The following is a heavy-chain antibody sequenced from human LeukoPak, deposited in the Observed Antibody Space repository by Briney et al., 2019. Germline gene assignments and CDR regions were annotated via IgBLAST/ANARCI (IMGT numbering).Heavy chain of an antibody. CDR2: INPNSGGT. J-gene: IGHJ4*02. D-gene: IGHD6-19*01. V-gene: IGHV1-2*02. CDR3: ARQGRVGSLSGWYPYHFDY. CDR1: GYTFTGYY. Sequence: GASVKVSCKASGYTFTGYYMHWVRQAPGQGLEWMGWINPNSGGTNYAQKFQGRVTMTRDTSISTAYMELSRLRSDDTAVYYCARQGRVGSLSGWYPYHFDYWGQGTLVTVSS.